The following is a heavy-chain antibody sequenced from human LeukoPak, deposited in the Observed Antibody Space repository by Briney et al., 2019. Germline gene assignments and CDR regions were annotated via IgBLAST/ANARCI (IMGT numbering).Heavy chain of an antibody. Sequence: SETLSLTCAVSGVSISSSNWWSWVRQPPGKGLEWIGEIYHSGSTNYNPSLKSRVTISVDKSKNQFSLKLSSVTAADTAVYYCAREGSEETYYYDSSGYYGGGWFDPWGQGTLVTVSS. J-gene: IGHJ5*02. CDR2: IYHSGST. V-gene: IGHV4-4*02. CDR1: GVSISSSNW. CDR3: AREGSEETYYYDSSGYYGGGWFDP. D-gene: IGHD3-22*01.